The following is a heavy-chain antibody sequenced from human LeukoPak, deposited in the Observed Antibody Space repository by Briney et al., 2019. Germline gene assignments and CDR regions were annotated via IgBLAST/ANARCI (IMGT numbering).Heavy chain of an antibody. D-gene: IGHD6-13*01. CDR2: IKQDGSEK. J-gene: IGHJ4*02. Sequence: GGSLRLSCAAPGFTFSSYWMSWVRQAPGKGLEWVANIKQDGSEKYYVDSVKGRFTISRDNAKNSLYLQMNSLRAEDTAVYYCARESWYTEDYWGQGTLVTVSS. V-gene: IGHV3-7*01. CDR1: GFTFSSYW. CDR3: ARESWYTEDY.